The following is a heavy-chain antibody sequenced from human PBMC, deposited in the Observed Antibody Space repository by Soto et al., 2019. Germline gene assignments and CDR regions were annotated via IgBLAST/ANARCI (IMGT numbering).Heavy chain of an antibody. CDR3: ARISPISDSSGYYFIDY. V-gene: IGHV2-70*11. D-gene: IGHD3-22*01. CDR1: GFSLSTSGMC. J-gene: IGHJ4*02. Sequence: SGPTLVNPTQTLTLTCAFSGFSLSTSGMCVSWIRQPPGKALEWLARIDWDDDKYYSTSLKTRLTISKDTSKNQVVLTMTNMDPVDTATYYCARISPISDSSGYYFIDYWGQGTLVTVSS. CDR2: IDWDDDK.